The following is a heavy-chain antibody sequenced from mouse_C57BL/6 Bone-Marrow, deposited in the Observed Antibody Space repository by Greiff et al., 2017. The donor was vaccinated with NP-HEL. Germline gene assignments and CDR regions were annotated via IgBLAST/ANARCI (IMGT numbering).Heavy chain of an antibody. CDR1: GYSFTSYY. J-gene: IGHJ1*03. V-gene: IGHV1-66*01. D-gene: IGHD2-1*01. CDR3: ARGGYYGNRGYFDV. Sequence: LQQSGPELVKPGASVKISCKASGYSFTSYYIHWVKQRPGQGLEWIGWIFPGSGNTKYNEKFKGKATLTADTSSSTAYMQLSSLTSEDSAVYYCARGGYYGNRGYFDVWGTGTTVTVSS. CDR2: IFPGSGNT.